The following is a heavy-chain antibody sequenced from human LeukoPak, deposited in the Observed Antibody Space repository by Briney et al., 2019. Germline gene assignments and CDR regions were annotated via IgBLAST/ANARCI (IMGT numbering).Heavy chain of an antibody. Sequence: PSETLSLTCAVYGGSFSGYYWSWIRQPPGKGLEWIGEINHSGSTNYNPSLKSRVTISVDTSKNQFSLKLSSVTAADTAVYYCARLGNSSYASSGTKGGFDYWGQGAMATLPS. CDR3: ARLGNSSYASSGTKGGFDY. J-gene: IGHJ4*02. V-gene: IGHV4-34*01. CDR1: GGSFSGYY. D-gene: IGHD3-22*01. CDR2: INHSGST.